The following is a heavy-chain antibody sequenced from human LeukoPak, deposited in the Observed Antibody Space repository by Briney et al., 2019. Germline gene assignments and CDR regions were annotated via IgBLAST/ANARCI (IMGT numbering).Heavy chain of an antibody. Sequence: SETLSLTCTVSGGSLSNFYWSWIRQPAGMGLEWIGRIYTSGSTNYNPSPKSRVTMSVNTSKTQFSLNLSSVTAADTAVYFCARGRYGSGSYYIDYWGQGTLVTVSS. D-gene: IGHD3-10*01. CDR2: IYTSGST. V-gene: IGHV4-4*07. J-gene: IGHJ4*02. CDR1: GGSLSNFY. CDR3: ARGRYGSGSYYIDY.